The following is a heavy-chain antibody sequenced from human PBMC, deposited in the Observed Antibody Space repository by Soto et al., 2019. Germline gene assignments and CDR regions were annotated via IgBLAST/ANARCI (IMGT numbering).Heavy chain of an antibody. V-gene: IGHV1-69*13. CDR2: IIPIFGTA. Sequence: SVKVSCKASGGTFSSYAISWVRQAPGQGLEWMGGIIPIFGTANYAQKFQGGVTITADESTSTAYMELSSLRSEDTAVYYCARDLYSSSWYWFEPWGQGTMVTVSS. CDR3: ARDLYSSSWYWFEP. CDR1: GGTFSSYA. D-gene: IGHD6-13*01. J-gene: IGHJ5*02.